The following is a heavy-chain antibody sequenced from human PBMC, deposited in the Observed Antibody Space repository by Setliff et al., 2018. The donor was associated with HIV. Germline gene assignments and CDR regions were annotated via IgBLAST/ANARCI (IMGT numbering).Heavy chain of an antibody. CDR1: GGTFSSYG. CDR3: ATNREQLTMTYYYYYMDV. V-gene: IGHV1-69*13. D-gene: IGHD6-13*01. J-gene: IGHJ6*03. Sequence: GASVKVSCKASGGTFSSYGISWVRQAPGQGLEWMGGIVPIPIFGTTKYAQRFQGRVTITADESTSTAYMELSSLRSEDTAVYYCATNREQLTMTYYYYYMDVWGKGTTVTVS. CDR2: IVPIPIFGTT.